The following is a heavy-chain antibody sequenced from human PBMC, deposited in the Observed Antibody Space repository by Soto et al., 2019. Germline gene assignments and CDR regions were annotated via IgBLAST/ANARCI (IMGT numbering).Heavy chain of an antibody. CDR2: IYYSGST. V-gene: IGHV4-59*01. CDR3: AGDTPPDAFDI. CDR1: GGSIISYY. Sequence: SETLSLTCTVSGGSIISYYWSWIRQPPGKGLEWIGYIYYSGSTNYNPSLKSRVTISVDTSKNQFSLKLSSVTAADTAVYYCAGDTPPDAFDIWGQGTMVTVSS. J-gene: IGHJ3*02.